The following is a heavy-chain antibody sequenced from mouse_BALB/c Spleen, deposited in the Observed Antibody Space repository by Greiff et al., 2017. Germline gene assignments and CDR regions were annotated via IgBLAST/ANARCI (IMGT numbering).Heavy chain of an antibody. CDR1: GFTFSSYT. CDR2: ISSGGSYT. V-gene: IGHV5-6-4*01. CDR3: TRETGDYDWYFDV. Sequence: EVKLMESGGGLVKPGGSLKLSCAASGFTFSSYTMSWVRQTPEKRLEWVATISSGGSYTYYPDSVKGRFTISRDNAKNTLYLQMSSLKSEDTAMYYCTRETGDYDWYFDVWGAGTTVTVSS. J-gene: IGHJ1*01. D-gene: IGHD2-4*01.